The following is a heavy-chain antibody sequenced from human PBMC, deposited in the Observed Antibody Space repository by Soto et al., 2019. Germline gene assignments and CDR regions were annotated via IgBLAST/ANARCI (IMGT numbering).Heavy chain of an antibody. Sequence: ASVKVSCKASGYTFTSYAMHWVRQAPGQRLEWMGWINAVNGNTKYSQKFQGRVTITRDTSASTAYMELSSLRSEDTAVYYCARDGDSSTDYWGQGTLVTVSS. CDR1: GYTFTSYA. CDR3: ARDGDSSTDY. V-gene: IGHV1-3*01. J-gene: IGHJ4*02. D-gene: IGHD6-6*01. CDR2: INAVNGNT.